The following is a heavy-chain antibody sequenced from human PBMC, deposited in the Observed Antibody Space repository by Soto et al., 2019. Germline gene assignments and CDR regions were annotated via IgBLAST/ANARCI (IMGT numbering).Heavy chain of an antibody. Sequence: SQTLSLTCAISGDSVSSTSTAWSWIRQSPSRGLEWLGRTYYRSNWYSDYAVSVKSRITINPDTSKNQFSLQLKSVTPEDTAVYYCARGSYYSGWFWGRGTLVTVSS. J-gene: IGHJ4*02. CDR3: ARGSYYSGWF. CDR2: TYYRSNWYS. V-gene: IGHV6-1*01. D-gene: IGHD6-19*01. CDR1: GDSVSSTSTA.